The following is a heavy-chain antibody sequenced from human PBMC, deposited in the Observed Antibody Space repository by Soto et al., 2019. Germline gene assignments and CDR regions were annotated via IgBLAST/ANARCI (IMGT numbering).Heavy chain of an antibody. Sequence: QVQLVQSGAEVKKPGASVKVSCKASGYTFTGYYMHWVRQAPGQGLEWMGWINPNSGGTNYAQKFQGWVTMTRDTSSSKASMELSRLRTDETAVYYCARGQQQLGSSFDYRGQGTLVTVSS. CDR2: INPNSGGT. CDR3: ARGQQQLGSSFDY. CDR1: GYTFTGYY. V-gene: IGHV1-2*04. J-gene: IGHJ4*02. D-gene: IGHD6-13*01.